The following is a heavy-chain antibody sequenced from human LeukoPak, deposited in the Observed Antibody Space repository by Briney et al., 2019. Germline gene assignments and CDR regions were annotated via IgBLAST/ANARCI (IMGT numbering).Heavy chain of an antibody. J-gene: IGHJ4*02. D-gene: IGHD3-9*01. Sequence: GASVKVSCKASGYTFTGYYMHWVRQAPGHGLEWMGWINPNSGGTNYAQKFQGRVTMTRVTSISTAYMELSRLRSDDTAVYYCAIGLNHFDWFQPGYWGQGTLVTVSS. CDR2: INPNSGGT. CDR3: AIGLNHFDWFQPGY. V-gene: IGHV1-2*02. CDR1: GYTFTGYY.